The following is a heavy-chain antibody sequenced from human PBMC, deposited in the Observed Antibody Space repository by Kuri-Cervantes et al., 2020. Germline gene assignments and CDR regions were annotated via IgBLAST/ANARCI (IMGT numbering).Heavy chain of an antibody. J-gene: IGHJ4*02. CDR3: AREGLWMARGSYYTSGY. CDR1: GFTVSSNY. D-gene: IGHD3-10*01. CDR2: ISSSSSYI. Sequence: GGSLRLSCAASGFTVSSNYMNWVRQAPGKGLEWVSSISSSSSYIYYADSVKGRFTISRDNAKNSLYLQMNSLRAEDTAVYYCAREGLWMARGSYYTSGYWGQGTLVTVSS. V-gene: IGHV3-21*01.